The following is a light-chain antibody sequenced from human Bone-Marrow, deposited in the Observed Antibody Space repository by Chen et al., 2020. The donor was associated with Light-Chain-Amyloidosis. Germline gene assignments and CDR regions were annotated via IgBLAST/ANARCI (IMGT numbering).Light chain of an antibody. J-gene: IGLJ3*02. V-gene: IGLV3-10*01. CDR1: ALPKKY. CDR2: EDS. Sequence: SYELTQPPSGSVSPGQTARHTCSGDALPKKYAYWYQQKSGQAPVLVIYEDSKRPSGIPERFSGSSSGTMATLTISGAQVEDEADYYCYSTDSSGNHRVFGGGTKLTVL. CDR3: YSTDSSGNHRV.